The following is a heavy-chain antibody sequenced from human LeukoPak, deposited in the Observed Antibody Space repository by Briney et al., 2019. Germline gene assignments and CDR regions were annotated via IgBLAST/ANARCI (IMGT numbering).Heavy chain of an antibody. J-gene: IGHJ4*02. D-gene: IGHD1-26*01. CDR1: GFTFTDYY. Sequence: GGSLRLSCAASGFTFTDYYMAWLRQAPGKGLEWVSYISSSGTAYHADSVKGRFTIYRDNDKSSVHLQMNTLRAEDTAVYYCVRSKWELGYWGQGTLVTVSP. CDR3: VRSKWELGY. CDR2: ISSSGTA. V-gene: IGHV3-69-1*02.